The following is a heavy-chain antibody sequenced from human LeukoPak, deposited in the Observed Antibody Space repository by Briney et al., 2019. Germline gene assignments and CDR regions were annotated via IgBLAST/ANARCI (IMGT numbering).Heavy chain of an antibody. CDR1: GYSISSGYY. V-gene: IGHV4-38-2*01. CDR2: IYHSGST. J-gene: IGHJ5*02. Sequence: SETLSLTCAVSGYSISSGYYWGWIRQPPGKGLEWIGSIYHSGSTYYNPSLKSRVTISVDTSKNQYSLKLSSVTAADTAVYYCARTTVNIAAAGTNYNWFDPWGQGTLVTVSS. CDR3: ARTTVNIAAAGTNYNWFDP. D-gene: IGHD6-13*01.